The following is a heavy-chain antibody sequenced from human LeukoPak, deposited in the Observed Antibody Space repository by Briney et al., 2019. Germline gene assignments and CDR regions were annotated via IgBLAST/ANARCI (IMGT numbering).Heavy chain of an antibody. CDR2: IYYSGST. J-gene: IGHJ4*02. D-gene: IGHD6-19*01. V-gene: IGHV4-39*07. CDR1: GGSISSSSYY. CDR3: AGQPPHGWSLLPFDY. Sequence: PSETLSLTCTVSGGSISSSSYYWGWIRQPPGKGLEWIGSIYYSGSTYYNPSLKSRVTISVDTSKNQFSLKLSSVTAADTAVYYCAGQPPHGWSLLPFDYWGQGTLVTVSS.